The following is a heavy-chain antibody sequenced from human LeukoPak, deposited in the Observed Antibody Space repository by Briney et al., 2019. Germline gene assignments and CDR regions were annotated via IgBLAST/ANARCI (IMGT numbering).Heavy chain of an antibody. CDR3: ARSIWTITMVRGANTRGVDY. CDR2: ISSSSSYI. CDR1: GFTFSSYW. Sequence: PGGSLRLSCAASGFTFSSYWMNWVRQAPGKGLEWVSFISSSSSYIYYADSVKGRFTISRDNAKNSLYLQMNSLRAEDTAVYYCARSIWTITMVRGANTRGVDYWGQGTLVTVSS. D-gene: IGHD3-10*01. J-gene: IGHJ4*02. V-gene: IGHV3-21*01.